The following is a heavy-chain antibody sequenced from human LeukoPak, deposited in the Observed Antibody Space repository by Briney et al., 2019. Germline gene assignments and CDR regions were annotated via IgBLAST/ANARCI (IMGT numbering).Heavy chain of an antibody. D-gene: IGHD6-13*01. CDR2: ISSSSSYI. V-gene: IGHV3-21*01. Sequence: PEGSLRLSCAASGFTFSSYSMNWVRQAPGKGLEWVSSISSSSSYIYYADSVKGRFTISRDNAKNSLYLQMNSLRAEDTAVYYCARGHAAAAGIEDYWGQGTLVTVSS. J-gene: IGHJ4*02. CDR1: GFTFSSYS. CDR3: ARGHAAAAGIEDY.